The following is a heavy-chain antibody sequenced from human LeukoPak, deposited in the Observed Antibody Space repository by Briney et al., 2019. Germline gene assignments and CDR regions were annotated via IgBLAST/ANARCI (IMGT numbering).Heavy chain of an antibody. V-gene: IGHV3-23*01. J-gene: IGHJ4*02. CDR2: FSGSGGST. CDR3: AKDGRTTVTTNDY. Sequence: GGSLRLSCAASGFTFSSFAMSWVRQAPGKGLEWVSTFSGSGGSTYYADSVKGRFTISRDNSKNTLYLQMNSLRAEDTAVYYCAKDGRTTVTTNDYWGQGTLVTVSS. D-gene: IGHD4-17*01. CDR1: GFTFSSFA.